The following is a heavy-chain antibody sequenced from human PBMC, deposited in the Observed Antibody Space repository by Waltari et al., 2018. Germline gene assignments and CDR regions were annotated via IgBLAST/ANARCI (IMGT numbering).Heavy chain of an antibody. CDR3: ARQNIHSYGYGYFDF. CDR2: IKPGASNT. J-gene: IGHJ4*02. Sequence: EVQLEQSGAEVKKPGESLKISCNGSGYSFAKYWIGWVRQMPGKGLEWMGVIKPGASNTKSSRSFQGQVTISADTSISTAYLQWSSLKASDTAIYFCARQNIHSYGYGYFDFWGQGTLVTVSS. V-gene: IGHV5-51*01. CDR1: GYSFAKYW. D-gene: IGHD5-18*01.